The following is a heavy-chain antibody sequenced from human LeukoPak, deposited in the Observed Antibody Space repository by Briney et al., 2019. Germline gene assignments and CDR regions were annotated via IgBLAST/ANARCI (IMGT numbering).Heavy chain of an antibody. CDR1: GGSFSGYY. Sequence: PSETLSLTCAVYGGSFSGYYWSWIRQPPGKGLEWIGEINHSGSTNYNPSLKSRVTISVDTSKNQFSLKLSSVTAADTAVYYCARGPVGIVGATPYYYYYGMDVWGQGTTVTVSS. D-gene: IGHD1-26*01. CDR3: ARGPVGIVGATPYYYYYGMDV. CDR2: INHSGST. J-gene: IGHJ6*02. V-gene: IGHV4-34*01.